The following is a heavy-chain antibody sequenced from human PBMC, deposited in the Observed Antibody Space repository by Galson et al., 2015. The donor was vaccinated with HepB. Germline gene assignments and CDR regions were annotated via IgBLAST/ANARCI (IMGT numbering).Heavy chain of an antibody. V-gene: IGHV3-23*01. CDR3: ARISYYESSGYPEGRAFNI. D-gene: IGHD3-22*01. CDR1: GFTFSNYG. CDR2: ISPGGGTT. J-gene: IGHJ3*02. Sequence: SLRLSCAASGFTFSNYGMTWVRQAPGKGLEYVSSISPGGGTTFYADSVKGRFTISRDNSNNMLYLQMNSLRAEDTAVYHCARISYYESSGYPEGRAFNIWGQGTMVTVST.